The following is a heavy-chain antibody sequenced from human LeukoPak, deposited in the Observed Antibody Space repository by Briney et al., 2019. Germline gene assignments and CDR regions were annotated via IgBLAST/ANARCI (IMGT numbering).Heavy chain of an antibody. V-gene: IGHV3-48*03. CDR2: ISSSGTTM. J-gene: IGHJ4*02. CDR1: GFTFSSYG. CDR3: ARGFGYGFDN. D-gene: IGHD5-18*01. Sequence: GGSLRLTCAASGFTFSSYGMNWVRQTPGKGLEWVSYISSSGTTMYYADSMKGRLTISRNNAKNSLDLQVSSLRAEDTAVYYCARGFGYGFDNWGQGTLVTVSS.